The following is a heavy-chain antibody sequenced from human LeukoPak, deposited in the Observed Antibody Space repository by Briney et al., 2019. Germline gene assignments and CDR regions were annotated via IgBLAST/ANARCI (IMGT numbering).Heavy chain of an antibody. CDR1: GGSIRSSYYY. J-gene: IGHJ4*02. CDR3: ARGDYGGNPYFDY. V-gene: IGHV4-39*01. Sequence: SETLSLTCTVSGGSIRSSYYYWGWIRQPPGKGLEWIGSIYDSGSTYYNPSLKSRVTISVGTSKNQFSLKLNSVTAADTAVYYCARGDYGGNPYFDYWGQGTLVTVSS. CDR2: IYDSGST. D-gene: IGHD4-23*01.